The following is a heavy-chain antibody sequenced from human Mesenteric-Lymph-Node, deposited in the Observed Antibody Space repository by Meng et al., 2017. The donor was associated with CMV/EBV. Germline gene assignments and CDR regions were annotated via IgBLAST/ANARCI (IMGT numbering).Heavy chain of an antibody. J-gene: IGHJ4*02. Sequence: QVQLPPWGARLLKPSGTLSVTCAVYGGSFSGYYWNWIRQSPEKGLEWIGEINHSGSTTYNPSFTSRIIISVDPSTNQISLNMSSVTAADTAVYYCARGSSYDILTGYFDYWGQGALVTVSS. CDR3: ARGSSYDILTGYFDY. CDR2: INHSGST. CDR1: GGSFSGYY. V-gene: IGHV4-34*02. D-gene: IGHD3-9*01.